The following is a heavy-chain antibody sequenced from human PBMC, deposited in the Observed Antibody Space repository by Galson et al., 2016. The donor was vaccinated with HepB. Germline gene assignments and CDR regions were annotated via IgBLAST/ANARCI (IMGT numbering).Heavy chain of an antibody. J-gene: IGHJ4*02. CDR1: GFPFSQRG. CDR3: AKRHESCPSVGCSVYY. V-gene: IGHV3-30*18. Sequence: SLRLSCAASGFPFSQRGMHWVRQAPGKGLEWVAADSMDGRRRWYADSVKGRFTISRDNSNNVLFLEMSSLRADDTAVYFCAKRHESCPSVGCSVYYWGQGTLVSVSS. D-gene: IGHD3-10*02. CDR2: DSMDGRRR.